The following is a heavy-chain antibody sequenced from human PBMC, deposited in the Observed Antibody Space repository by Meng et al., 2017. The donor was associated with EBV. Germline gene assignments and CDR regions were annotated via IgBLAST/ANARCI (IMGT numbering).Heavy chain of an antibody. J-gene: IGHJ4*02. Sequence: QVQPQQGGGGLLKPSETLSLTCAVYGGSFSGYYWSWIRQPPGKGLEWIGEINHSGSTNYNPSLKSRVTISVDTSKNQFSLKLSSVTAADTAVYYCAGSYGGVLNYWGQGTLVTVSS. V-gene: IGHV4-34*01. CDR2: INHSGST. D-gene: IGHD4-23*01. CDR3: AGSYGGVLNY. CDR1: GGSFSGYY.